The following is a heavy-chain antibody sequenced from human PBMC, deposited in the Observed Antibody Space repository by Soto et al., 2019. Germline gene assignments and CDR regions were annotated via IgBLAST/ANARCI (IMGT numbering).Heavy chain of an antibody. CDR1: GGSISSTSYY. CDR3: ARLTVSRGFAY. Sequence: QLQLQESGPGLAKPSETLSLICTVSGGSISSTSYYWGWIRQPPGKGLEWIGNIYYSGSTSYNSSFKSLVTISVDASKIQFSLKLSFVPVADMVLYYCARLTVSRGFAYWGQGTLVSVSS. V-gene: IGHV4-39*01. CDR2: IYYSGST. D-gene: IGHD4-17*01. J-gene: IGHJ4*02.